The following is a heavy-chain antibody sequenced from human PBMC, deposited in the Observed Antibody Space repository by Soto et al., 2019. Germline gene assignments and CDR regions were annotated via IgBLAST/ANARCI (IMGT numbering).Heavy chain of an antibody. CDR2: ISGSGGST. CDR3: ARGQCTNGVCYKVHFYGMDV. D-gene: IGHD2-8*01. J-gene: IGHJ6*02. Sequence: GGSPRLSCAASGFTFITYAMSWVRQAPGKGLEWVSIISGSGGSTYYPDSVKGRFTISSDNSKNTLYLQMNSLRADDTAVYYCARGQCTNGVCYKVHFYGMDVWGQGTTVTVSS. V-gene: IGHV3-23*01. CDR1: GFTFITYA.